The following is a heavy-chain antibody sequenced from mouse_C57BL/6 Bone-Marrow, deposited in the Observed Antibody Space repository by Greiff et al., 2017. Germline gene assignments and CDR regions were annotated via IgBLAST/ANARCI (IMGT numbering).Heavy chain of an antibody. J-gene: IGHJ3*01. CDR2: IYPGSGST. Sequence: QVQLQQPGAELVKPGASVKMSCKASGYTFTSYWIPWVQQRPGQGLEWIGDIYPGSGSTNYNEKFKSKATLTVDTSSSTAYMQLSSLTSEDSAVYDCARAPYDYVAYWGQGTLVTVSA. D-gene: IGHD2-4*01. V-gene: IGHV1-55*01. CDR3: ARAPYDYVAY. CDR1: GYTFTSYW.